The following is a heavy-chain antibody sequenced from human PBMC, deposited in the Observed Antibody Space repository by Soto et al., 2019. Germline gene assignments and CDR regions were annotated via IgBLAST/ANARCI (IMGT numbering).Heavy chain of an antibody. CDR2: ISSSSTI. D-gene: IGHD6-13*01. CDR3: ARDRWAAAGTLDY. J-gene: IGHJ4*02. CDR1: GFTFSSYS. V-gene: IGHV3-48*01. Sequence: GGSLRLSCAASGFTFSSYSMNWVRQAPGKGLEWVSYISSSSTIYYADSVKGRFTISRDNAKNSLYLQMNSLRAEDTAVYYCARDRWAAAGTLDYWGQGTLVTVSS.